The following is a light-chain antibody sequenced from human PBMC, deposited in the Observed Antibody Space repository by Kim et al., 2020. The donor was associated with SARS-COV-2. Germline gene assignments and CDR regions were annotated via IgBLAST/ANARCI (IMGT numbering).Light chain of an antibody. CDR1: NSDVGAYNY. CDR2: EVS. Sequence: QSALTQPASVSGSPGQSITISCTGTNSDVGAYNYVSWYQQHPGKVPKVMIYEVSNRPSGVSNRFSGSKSGNTASLTISGLQAEDEADYYCSSYTSSSSYVFGSATKVTVL. J-gene: IGLJ1*01. CDR3: SSYTSSSSYV. V-gene: IGLV2-14*03.